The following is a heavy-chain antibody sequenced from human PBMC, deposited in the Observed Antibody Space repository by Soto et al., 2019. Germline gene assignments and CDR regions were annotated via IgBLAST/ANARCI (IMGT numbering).Heavy chain of an antibody. D-gene: IGHD2-8*02. CDR2: ISSNGGST. J-gene: IGHJ3*02. V-gene: IGHV3-64*04. CDR3: AKATATGGGAFDI. Sequence: GGSLRLSCSASGFTFSSYAMHWVRQAPGKGLEYVSAISSNGGSTYYADSVKGRFTISRDNSKNTLYLQMNSLTAGDTAVYYCAKATATGGGAFDICGQGTMVTVSS. CDR1: GFTFSSYA.